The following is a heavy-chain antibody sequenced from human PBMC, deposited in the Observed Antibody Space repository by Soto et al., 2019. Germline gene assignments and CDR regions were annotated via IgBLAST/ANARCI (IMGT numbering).Heavy chain of an antibody. CDR1: GGTFSSYA. CDR2: INPSVGTA. D-gene: IGHD4-17*01. V-gene: IGHV1-69*05. J-gene: IGHJ6*03. Sequence: SVKVSCKASGGTFSSYAISWVRQAPGQGLEWMGGINPSVGTASYAQKFQGRVTMTRDTSTSTVYMELSSLRSEDTAVYYCARGGDYDPHMDVWGKGTTVTVSS. CDR3: ARGGDYDPHMDV.